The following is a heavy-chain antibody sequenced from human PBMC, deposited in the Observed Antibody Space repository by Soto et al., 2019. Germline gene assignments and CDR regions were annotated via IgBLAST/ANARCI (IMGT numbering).Heavy chain of an antibody. J-gene: IGHJ6*02. Sequence: QVQLQESGPGLVKPSETLSLTCTVSGDSISSYNLAWIRQPPGKGLEWIGYFRSGGGTSYNPSLKGRVAXXAXPXXKQFSLRLSSVTAADTAVYYCVRQGIGVLHGLVDLWGQGTTVTVSS. CDR2: FRSGGGT. V-gene: IGHV4-59*08. D-gene: IGHD4-4*01. CDR3: VRQGIGVLHGLVDL. CDR1: GDSISSYN.